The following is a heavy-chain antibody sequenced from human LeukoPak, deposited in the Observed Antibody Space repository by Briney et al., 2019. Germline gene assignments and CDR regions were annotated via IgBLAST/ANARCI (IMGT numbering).Heavy chain of an antibody. D-gene: IGHD6-19*01. CDR3: ARVVAVAYWFDP. V-gene: IGHV4-39*07. CDR2: IYYSGST. CDR1: GGSISSSSYY. J-gene: IGHJ5*02. Sequence: SETLSVTCTVSGGSISSSSYYWGWIRQPPGKGLEWIGSIYYSGSTYYNPSLKSRVTISVDTSKNQFSLKLSSVTAADTAVYYCARVVAVAYWFDPWGQGTLVTVSS.